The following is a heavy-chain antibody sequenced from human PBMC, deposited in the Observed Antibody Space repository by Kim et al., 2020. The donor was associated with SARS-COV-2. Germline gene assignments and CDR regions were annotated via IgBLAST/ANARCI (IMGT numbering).Heavy chain of an antibody. CDR3: ATIYDAFDI. CDR1: GFTFSSYG. V-gene: IGHV3-33*01. Sequence: GGSLRLSCAASGFTFSSYGMHWVRQAPGKGLEWVAVIWYDGSNKYYADSVKGRFTISRDNSKNTLYLQMNSLRAEDTAVYYCATIYDAFDIWGQGTMVTVSS. J-gene: IGHJ3*02. D-gene: IGHD3-9*01. CDR2: IWYDGSNK.